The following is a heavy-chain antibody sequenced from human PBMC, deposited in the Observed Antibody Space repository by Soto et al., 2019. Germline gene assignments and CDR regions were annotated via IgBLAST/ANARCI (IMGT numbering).Heavy chain of an antibody. CDR3: ARKVPGSTTRPDYWYFDL. CDR2: ISGGGDAT. D-gene: IGHD3-10*01. CDR1: GFTFISYA. J-gene: IGHJ2*01. Sequence: EVQLLESGGGLVQPGGSLRLSCAASGFTFISYAMNWVRQAPGKGLQWVAAISGGGDATFYADSVKGRFTISRDNSRNTVSLQMNSLGADDTAVYYCARKVPGSTTRPDYWYFDLWGRGTLVTLSS. V-gene: IGHV3-23*01.